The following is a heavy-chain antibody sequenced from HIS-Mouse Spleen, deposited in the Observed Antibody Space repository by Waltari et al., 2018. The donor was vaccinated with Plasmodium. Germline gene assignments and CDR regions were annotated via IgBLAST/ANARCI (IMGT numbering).Heavy chain of an antibody. Sequence: QVQLQQWGAGLLKPSETLSLTCAVYGGSFSGYYWSWIRQPPGKGLEWIGEINHSGSTNYNPSLKSRGTISVDTSKNQFSLKLSSVTAADTAVYYCAAARPDYYYGMDVWGQGTTVTVSS. CDR2: INHSGST. J-gene: IGHJ6*02. D-gene: IGHD6-6*01. CDR3: AAARPDYYYGMDV. CDR1: GGSFSGYY. V-gene: IGHV4-34*01.